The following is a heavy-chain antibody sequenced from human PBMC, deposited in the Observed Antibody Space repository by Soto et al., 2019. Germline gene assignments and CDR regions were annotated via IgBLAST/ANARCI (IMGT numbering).Heavy chain of an antibody. CDR3: ARRAVAGSFDY. Sequence: SETLSLTCTVSGGSISSGDYYWSWIRQPLGKGLEWIGYIYYSGSTYYNPSLKSRVTISVDTSKNQFSLKLSSVTAADTAVYYCARRAVAGSFDYWGQGTLVTVSS. J-gene: IGHJ4*02. CDR2: IYYSGST. D-gene: IGHD6-19*01. V-gene: IGHV4-30-4*01. CDR1: GGSISSGDYY.